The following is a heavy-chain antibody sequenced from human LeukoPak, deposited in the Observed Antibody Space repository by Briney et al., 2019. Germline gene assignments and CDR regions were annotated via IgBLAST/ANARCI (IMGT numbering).Heavy chain of an antibody. CDR2: IYPGDSDT. CDR3: ARASGDFWSGYTFDY. D-gene: IGHD3-3*01. CDR1: GYSFTDYW. V-gene: IGHV5-51*06. Sequence: GASLQISCKGSGYSFTDYWIGWVRQMPGKGLEWMGIIYPGDSDTRYSPPVRGQVTLSADKSLSTASLQWSSLHAPDTAMYCCARASGDFWSGYTFDYWGQGTLVTVSS. J-gene: IGHJ4*02.